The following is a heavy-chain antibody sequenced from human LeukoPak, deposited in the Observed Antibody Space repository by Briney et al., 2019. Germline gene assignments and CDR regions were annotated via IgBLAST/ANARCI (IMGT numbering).Heavy chain of an antibody. CDR2: ILMSTNYT. V-gene: IGHV3-11*05. Sequence: GGSLRLSCGASGFTLSDSYMSWIRQAPGKGLEWVSYILMSTNYTSYAASVKGRFTISRDNAKNSLYLQMNSLRAEDTALYYCAKEGGTRGTFDVWGQGTMVTISS. J-gene: IGHJ3*01. CDR1: GFTLSDSY. D-gene: IGHD3/OR15-3a*01. CDR3: AKEGGTRGTFDV.